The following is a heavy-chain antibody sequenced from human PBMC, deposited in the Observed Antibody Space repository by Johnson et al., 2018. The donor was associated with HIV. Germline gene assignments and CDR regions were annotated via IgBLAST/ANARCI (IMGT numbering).Heavy chain of an antibody. J-gene: IGHJ3*02. V-gene: IGHV3-30*19. D-gene: IGHD4-17*01. Sequence: QMLLVESGGGVVQPGGSLRLSCAASGFTFSSYGMHWVRQAPGKGLEWVAVISYDGSNKYYADSVKGRFTISRDNSKNTLYLQMNSLRAEDTAVYYCARELEFGDLRKNDAFDIWGQGTMVTVSS. CDR3: ARELEFGDLRKNDAFDI. CDR1: GFTFSSYG. CDR2: ISYDGSNK.